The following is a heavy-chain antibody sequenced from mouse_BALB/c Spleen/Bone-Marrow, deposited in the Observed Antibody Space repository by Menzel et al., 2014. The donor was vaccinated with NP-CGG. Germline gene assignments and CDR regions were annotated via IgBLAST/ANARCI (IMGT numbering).Heavy chain of an antibody. CDR1: GYSFTSYW. V-gene: IGHV1S127*01. Sequence: VQLQQSGPQLVRPGASVKISCKASGYSFTSYWMHWVKQRPGQGLEWIGMIDPSDSETRLNQMFKDKATLTVDKSSSTASMQLSSPPSEDSAVYYCASHGSSPAWFAYWGQGTLVTVSA. J-gene: IGHJ3*01. CDR2: IDPSDSET. CDR3: ASHGSSPAWFAY. D-gene: IGHD1-1*01.